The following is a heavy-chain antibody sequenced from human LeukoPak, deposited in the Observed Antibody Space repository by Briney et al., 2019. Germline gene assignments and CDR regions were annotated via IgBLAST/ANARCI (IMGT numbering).Heavy chain of an antibody. V-gene: IGHV3-23*01. Sequence: GGSLRLSCAASGFTFSSNVMIWVRQAPGKGLEWVSSIPASGGSTYYADSVKGRFTISRDNSKNSLYLQMNSLRAEDTAVYYCAREGSDGWIKPRELRGNFDYWGQGTLVTVSS. CDR1: GFTFSSNV. CDR3: AREGSDGWIKPRELRGNFDY. CDR2: IPASGGST. J-gene: IGHJ4*02. D-gene: IGHD5-18*01.